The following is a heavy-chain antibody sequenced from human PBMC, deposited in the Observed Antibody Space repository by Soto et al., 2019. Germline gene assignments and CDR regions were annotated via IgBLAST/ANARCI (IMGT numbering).Heavy chain of an antibody. CDR2: IWYDGSNK. Sequence: QVQLVESGGGVVQPGRSLRLSCAASGFTFSSYGMHWVRQAPGKGLEWVAVIWYDGSNKYYADSVKGRFTNSRDNSKNTLYLQMNSLRAEDTAVYYCARGRGDCSGGSCYLDYWGQGTLVTVSS. CDR3: ARGRGDCSGGSCYLDY. J-gene: IGHJ4*02. D-gene: IGHD2-15*01. CDR1: GFTFSSYG. V-gene: IGHV3-33*01.